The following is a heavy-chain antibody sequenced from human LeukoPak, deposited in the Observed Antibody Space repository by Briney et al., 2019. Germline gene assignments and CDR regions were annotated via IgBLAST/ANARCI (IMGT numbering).Heavy chain of an antibody. V-gene: IGHV3-23*01. CDR3: AKVPIVVVPAAIGWFDP. CDR2: ISGSGGST. Sequence: GGSLRLSCAASGFTFSSYAMSWVRQAPGKGLEWVSAISGSGGSTYYADSVKGWFTISRDNSRNTLYLQMNSLRAEDTAVYYCAKVPIVVVPAAIGWFDPWGQGTLVTVSS. J-gene: IGHJ5*02. CDR1: GFTFSSYA. D-gene: IGHD2-2*01.